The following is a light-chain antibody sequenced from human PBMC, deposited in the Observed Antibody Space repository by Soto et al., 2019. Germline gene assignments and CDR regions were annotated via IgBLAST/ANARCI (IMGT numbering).Light chain of an antibody. CDR1: SSDVGDNNY. CDR3: SSYTSSSTLYV. CDR2: DVT. J-gene: IGLJ1*01. Sequence: QSALTQPASVSGSPGQSITISCTGTSSDVGDNNYVSWYQQHPGKSPKLMIYDVTHRPSGISNRFSGSKSGNTASLTISGLQAEDEADYYCSSYTSSSTLYVFGTGIKLTAL. V-gene: IGLV2-14*01.